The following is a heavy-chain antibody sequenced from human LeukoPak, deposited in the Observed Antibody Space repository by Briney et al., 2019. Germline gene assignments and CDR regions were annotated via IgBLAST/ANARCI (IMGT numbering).Heavy chain of an antibody. Sequence: GASVKLSCKASGYTFTRYVISWVRQAPGHGLEWMGWISAYNGNTNYAQKLQGRVTMTTDTSTSTAYMELRSLRSDDTAVYYCARGYSSSWQNWFDPWGQGTLVTVSS. D-gene: IGHD6-13*01. CDR2: ISAYNGNT. J-gene: IGHJ5*02. V-gene: IGHV1-18*01. CDR3: ARGYSSSWQNWFDP. CDR1: GYTFTRYV.